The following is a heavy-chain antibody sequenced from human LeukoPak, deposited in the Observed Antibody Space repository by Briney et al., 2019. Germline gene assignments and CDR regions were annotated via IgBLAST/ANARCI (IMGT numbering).Heavy chain of an antibody. V-gene: IGHV4-61*02. CDR2: IYTSGST. J-gene: IGHJ4*02. CDR3: ARASNTTAMVTRYFDT. D-gene: IGHD5-18*01. CDR1: GGSISSGSSY. Sequence: PSQTLSLTCTVSGGSISSGSSYWSWIRQPAGKGLEWIGRIYTSGSTNYNPSLKSRVTISIDTSKNQFSLKLSSVTAADTAVYYCARASNTTAMVTRYFDTWGQGTLVTVSS.